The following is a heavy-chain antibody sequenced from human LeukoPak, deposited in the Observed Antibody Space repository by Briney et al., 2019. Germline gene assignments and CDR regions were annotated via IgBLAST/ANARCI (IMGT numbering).Heavy chain of an antibody. CDR1: GYTFTSCD. Sequence: VASVKVSRKASGYTFTSCDINWVRQATGQGLEWMGWMNPNSGNTGYGQSFQGRITMTRDISIGTAYMELSNLTSEDTARDYCTRGSSGRRDNWGQGTLVTVSA. J-gene: IGHJ4*02. CDR3: TRGSSGRRDN. CDR2: MNPNSGNT. D-gene: IGHD6-19*01. V-gene: IGHV1-8*01.